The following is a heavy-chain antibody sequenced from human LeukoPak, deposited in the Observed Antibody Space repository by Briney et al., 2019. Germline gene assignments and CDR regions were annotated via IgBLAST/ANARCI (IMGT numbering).Heavy chain of an antibody. CDR2: IYYSGST. CDR3: ARAYDSSGYYYSI. V-gene: IGHV4-59*01. CDR1: GASISSYY. D-gene: IGHD3-22*01. Sequence: PSETLSLTCSVPGASISSYYWSWIRQPPGKGLEWIGSIYYSGSTNYNPSLKSRVTISVDTSKNQFSLKLSSVTAADTAVYYCARAYDSSGYYYSIWGQGTLVTVSS. J-gene: IGHJ4*02.